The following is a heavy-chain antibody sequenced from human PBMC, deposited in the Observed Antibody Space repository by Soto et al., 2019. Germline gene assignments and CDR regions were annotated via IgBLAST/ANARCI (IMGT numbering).Heavy chain of an antibody. J-gene: IGHJ6*02. D-gene: IGHD6-6*01. V-gene: IGHV3-33*01. CDR3: ARAARPYYYYYGMDV. Sequence: GGSLRLSCAASGFTFSSYGMDWVRQAPGKGLEWLAVIWYDGSNKYYADSVKGRFTISRDNSKNTLHLQMNSLRAEDTAVYYCARAARPYYYYYGMDVWGQGTTVTVSS. CDR1: GFTFSSYG. CDR2: IWYDGSNK.